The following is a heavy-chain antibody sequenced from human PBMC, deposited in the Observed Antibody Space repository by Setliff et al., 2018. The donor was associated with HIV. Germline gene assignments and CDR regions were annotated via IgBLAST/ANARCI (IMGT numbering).Heavy chain of an antibody. CDR1: GFTFSNYW. J-gene: IGHJ4*02. CDR2: ISSTSSYI. CDR3: ATYSSSWPDY. Sequence: LSCAASGFTFSNYWMNWVRQAPGKGLVWVSRISSTSSYIYYADSVKGRFTISRDNAKNSLYLQMNSLRAEDTAVYYCATYSSSWPDYWGQGTLVTVSS. D-gene: IGHD6-13*01. V-gene: IGHV3-21*01.